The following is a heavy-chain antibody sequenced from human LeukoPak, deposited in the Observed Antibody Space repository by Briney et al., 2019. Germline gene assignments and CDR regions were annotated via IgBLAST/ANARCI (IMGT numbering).Heavy chain of an antibody. CDR2: IYPGDSDT. D-gene: IGHD3-3*01. Sequence: GESLKISCKGSGYSFTSYWIGWVRQMPGKGLEWMGIIYPGDSDTRYSPSFQGQVTISADKSISTAYLQWSSLKASDTAMYYCARGYYDFWSGDSAYYYYMDVWGKGTTVTVS. V-gene: IGHV5-51*01. CDR3: ARGYYDFWSGDSAYYYYMDV. J-gene: IGHJ6*03. CDR1: GYSFTSYW.